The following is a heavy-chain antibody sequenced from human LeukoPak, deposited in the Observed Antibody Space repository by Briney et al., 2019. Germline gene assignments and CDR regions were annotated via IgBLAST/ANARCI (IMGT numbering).Heavy chain of an antibody. J-gene: IGHJ6*03. V-gene: IGHV4-34*01. CDR1: GGSFSGYY. D-gene: IGHD3-10*01. CDR2: INHSGST. CDR3: ARRLGRKFGERFYYYHYMDV. Sequence: SETLSLTCAVYGGSFSGYYWSWIRQPPGKGLEWIGEINHSGSTKYNPSLKRRVTISVDTSKNQFSLKLSSVTAADTAVYYCARRLGRKFGERFYYYHYMDVWGKGTTVTISS.